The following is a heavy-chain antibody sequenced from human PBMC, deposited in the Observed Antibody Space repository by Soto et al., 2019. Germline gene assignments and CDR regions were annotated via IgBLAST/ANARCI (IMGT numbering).Heavy chain of an antibody. CDR3: ARNLVVPAAPGGFLDAFDI. J-gene: IGHJ3*02. V-gene: IGHV4-4*07. D-gene: IGHD2-2*01. CDR2: IYTSGST. Sequence: SETLSLTCTVSGGSISSYYWSWIRQPAGKGLEWIGRIYTSGSTNYNPSLKSRVTMSVDTSKNQFSLKLSSVTAADTAVYYCARNLVVPAAPGGFLDAFDIWGQGTMVT. CDR1: GGSISSYY.